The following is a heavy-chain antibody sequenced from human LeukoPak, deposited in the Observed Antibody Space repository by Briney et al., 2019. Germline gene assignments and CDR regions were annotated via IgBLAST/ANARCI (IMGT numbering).Heavy chain of an antibody. J-gene: IGHJ4*02. CDR1: GGSISISTYY. Sequence: SDTLSLTRTVSGGSISISTYYWAWIRQTPGKGLEWFGILYYSGSTYYNPYLKSRVSISVDTSKNQFSLKLSSVTDADTAVYYCARDRDYYDSSGSLDYWGQGTLVTVSS. CDR2: LYYSGST. CDR3: ARDRDYYDSSGSLDY. V-gene: IGHV4-39*07. D-gene: IGHD3-22*01.